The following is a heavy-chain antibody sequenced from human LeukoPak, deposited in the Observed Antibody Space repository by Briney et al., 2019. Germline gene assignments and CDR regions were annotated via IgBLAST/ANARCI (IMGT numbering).Heavy chain of an antibody. V-gene: IGHV3-7*01. D-gene: IGHD6-19*01. J-gene: IGHJ6*02. CDR3: ARDPPPPYSSDYGMDV. CDR2: IKQDGSEK. CDR1: GFTFSSYW. Sequence: GGSLRLSCAASGFTFSSYWMSWVRQAPGKGLEWVANIKQDGSEKYYVDSVKSRFTISRDNAKNSLYLQMNSLRAEDTAVYYCARDPPPPYSSDYGMDVWGQGTTVTVSS.